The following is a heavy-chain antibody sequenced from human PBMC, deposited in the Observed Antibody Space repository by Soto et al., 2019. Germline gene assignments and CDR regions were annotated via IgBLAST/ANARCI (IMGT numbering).Heavy chain of an antibody. J-gene: IGHJ3*02. CDR1: GFTFDDYA. CDR2: ISWNSGSI. CDR3: AKDTVLGDSFDSSHDDAFDI. D-gene: IGHD3-22*01. Sequence: PGGSLRLSCAASGFTFDDYAMHWVRQAPGKGLEWVSGISWNSGSIGYADSVKGRFTISRDNAKNSLYLQMNSLRAEDTALYYCAKDTVLGDSFDSSHDDAFDIWGRGTMVTVSS. V-gene: IGHV3-9*01.